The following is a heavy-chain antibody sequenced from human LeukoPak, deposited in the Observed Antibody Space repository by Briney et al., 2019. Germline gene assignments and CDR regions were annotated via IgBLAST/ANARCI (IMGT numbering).Heavy chain of an antibody. J-gene: IGHJ3*02. Sequence: SETLSLTCAVYGGSFSGYYWSWIRQPPGKGLEWIGEINHSGSTNYNPSLKSRVTISVDTSKNQFSLKLSSVTAADTAVYYCARVSGSYSPGAFDIWGQGTVVTVSS. CDR2: INHSGST. CDR3: ARVSGSYSPGAFDI. D-gene: IGHD1-26*01. V-gene: IGHV4-34*01. CDR1: GGSFSGYY.